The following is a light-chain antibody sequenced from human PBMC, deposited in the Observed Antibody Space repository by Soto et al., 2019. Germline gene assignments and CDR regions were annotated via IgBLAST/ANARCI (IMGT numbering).Light chain of an antibody. Sequence: EIVLTQSPATLSSSPGERATLSCRASQTVGVRLAWYQHKPGKAPRLIIYEASNRAGGIPARFSVSGSGTDFTLTITSLEPEDFAFYYCHQRQRWPRTFGQGTKVDIK. CDR3: HQRQRWPRT. J-gene: IGKJ1*01. CDR1: QTVGVR. V-gene: IGKV3-11*01. CDR2: EAS.